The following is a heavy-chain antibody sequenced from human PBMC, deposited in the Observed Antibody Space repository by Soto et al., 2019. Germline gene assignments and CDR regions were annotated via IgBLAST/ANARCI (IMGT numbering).Heavy chain of an antibody. CDR2: ISSSSRYT. V-gene: IGHV3-11*06. Sequence: GGSLRLSCAASGFTFSDYYMSWIRQAPGKGLEWISYISSSSRYTNYADSVKGRFTISRDNGKNSLYLQMNSLRAEDTAVYYCARDKKEVTAGRGAFDIWGQGTMVTVSS. CDR1: GFTFSDYY. CDR3: ARDKKEVTAGRGAFDI. D-gene: IGHD3-10*01. J-gene: IGHJ3*02.